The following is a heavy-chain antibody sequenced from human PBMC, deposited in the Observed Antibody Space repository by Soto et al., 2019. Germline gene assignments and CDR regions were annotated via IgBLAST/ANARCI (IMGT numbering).Heavy chain of an antibody. J-gene: IGHJ6*02. CDR3: ARAVPRIDGAVGLNYYYGMDV. CDR2: IIPIFGTA. CDR1: GGTFSSYA. D-gene: IGHD6-19*01. V-gene: IGHV1-69*06. Sequence: QVQLVQSGAEVKKPGSSVEVSCKASGGTFSSYAISWVRQAPGQGLEWMGGIIPIFGTANYAQKFQGRVTITADKSTSTAYMELSSLRSEDTAVYYCARAVPRIDGAVGLNYYYGMDVWGQGTTVTVSS.